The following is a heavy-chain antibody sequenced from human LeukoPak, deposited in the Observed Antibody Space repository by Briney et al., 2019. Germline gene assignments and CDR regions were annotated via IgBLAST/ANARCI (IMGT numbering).Heavy chain of an antibody. V-gene: IGHV4-30-4*08. CDR3: ARSRWLRLPDY. D-gene: IGHD5-12*01. CDR1: GGPISSGDYY. Sequence: SQTLSLTCTVSGGPISSGDYYWSWIRQPPGKGLEWIGYIYYGGSTYYNPSLKSRVTISVDTSKNQFSLKLSSVTAADTAVYYCARSRWLRLPDYWGQGTLVTVSS. CDR2: IYYGGST. J-gene: IGHJ4*02.